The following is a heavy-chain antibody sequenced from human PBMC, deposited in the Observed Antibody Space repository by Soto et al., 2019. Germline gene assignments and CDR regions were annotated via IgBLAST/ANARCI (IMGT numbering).Heavy chain of an antibody. CDR1: GFTFSSYS. CDR2: ISSSSSYI. Sequence: EVQLAESGGGLVKPGGSLRLSCAASGFTFSSYSMNWVRQAPGKGLEWVSSISSSSSYIYYADSVKGRFTISRDNAKNSLYLQMNSLRAEDTAVYYCAIFYDSSGYYFLDYWGQGTLVTVSS. D-gene: IGHD3-22*01. V-gene: IGHV3-21*01. J-gene: IGHJ4*02. CDR3: AIFYDSSGYYFLDY.